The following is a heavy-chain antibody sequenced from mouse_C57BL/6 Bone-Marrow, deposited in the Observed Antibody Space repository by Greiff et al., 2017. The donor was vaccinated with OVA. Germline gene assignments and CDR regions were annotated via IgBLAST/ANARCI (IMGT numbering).Heavy chain of an antibody. V-gene: IGHV5-4*01. Sequence: EVHLVESGGGLVKPGGSLKLSCAASGFTFSSYAMSWVRQTPEKRLEWVATISDGGSYTYYPANVKGRFTISRDNAKNNLYLQMSHLKSEDTAMYYCAREGGGSSPFAYWGQGTLVTVSA. D-gene: IGHD1-1*01. CDR1: GFTFSSYA. CDR3: AREGGGSSPFAY. CDR2: ISDGGSYT. J-gene: IGHJ3*01.